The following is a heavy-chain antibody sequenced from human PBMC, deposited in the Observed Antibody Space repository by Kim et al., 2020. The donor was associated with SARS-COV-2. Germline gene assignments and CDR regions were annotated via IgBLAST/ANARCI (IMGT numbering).Heavy chain of an antibody. Sequence: LKSRITISIDASKIQVSLRLSSVTAADTAVYYCARGLSWWLRPVFYFDFWGQGILVTVSS. D-gene: IGHD5-12*01. V-gene: IGHV4-34*01. J-gene: IGHJ4*02. CDR3: ARGLSWWLRPVFYFDF.